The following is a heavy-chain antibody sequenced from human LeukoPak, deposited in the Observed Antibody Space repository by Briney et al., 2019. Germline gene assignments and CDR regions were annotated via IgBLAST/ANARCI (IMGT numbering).Heavy chain of an antibody. J-gene: IGHJ4*02. CDR2: IYYSGST. CDR3: ARGKRYGDNFDY. Sequence: SETLSLTCTVSGGSISSYYWSWIRQPPGKGLEWIGYIYYSGSTNYNPPLKSRVTISVDTSKNQFSLKLSSVTAADTAVYYCARGKRYGDNFDYWGQGTLVTVSS. D-gene: IGHD4-17*01. CDR1: GGSISSYY. V-gene: IGHV4-59*01.